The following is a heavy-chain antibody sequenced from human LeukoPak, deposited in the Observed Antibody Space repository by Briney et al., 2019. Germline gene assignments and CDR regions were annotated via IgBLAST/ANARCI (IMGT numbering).Heavy chain of an antibody. D-gene: IGHD4-17*01. CDR3: ARHPTVTTFYVHQ. V-gene: IGHV4-39*01. Sequence: PSETLSLTCTVSGGSISSSGYYWGWIRQPPEKGLEWIVSIYGPGSTYYNPSLKSRVTMSVYMSKNQFSLNLSSVTAADTAVYYCARHPTVTTFYVHQWGQGTLVTVSS. J-gene: IGHJ1*01. CDR1: GGSISSSGYY. CDR2: IYGPGST.